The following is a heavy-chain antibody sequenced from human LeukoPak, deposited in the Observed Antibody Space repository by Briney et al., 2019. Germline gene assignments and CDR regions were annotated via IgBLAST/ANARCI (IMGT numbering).Heavy chain of an antibody. D-gene: IGHD6-6*01. V-gene: IGHV3-15*01. Sequence: GGSLRLSCAASGFTFSNAWMSWVRQAPGKGLEWVGRVRSEAKGGTTDYTAPVKGRFSISRDDSTNTVYLQMNSLRAEDTAVYYCAKDGGIAARPSHFDIWGQGTMVTVSS. J-gene: IGHJ3*02. CDR2: VRSEAKGGTT. CDR1: GFTFSNAW. CDR3: AKDGGIAARPSHFDI.